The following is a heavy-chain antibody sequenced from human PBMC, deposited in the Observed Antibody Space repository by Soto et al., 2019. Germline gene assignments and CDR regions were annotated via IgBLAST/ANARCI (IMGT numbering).Heavy chain of an antibody. CDR3: ASPPYWTNGVCYHYAFDI. D-gene: IGHD2-8*01. CDR2: IDLSDSYT. CDR1: GYSFTSYW. Sequence: GESLKTSCKGSGYSFTSYWISWVRQMPGKGLEWMGRIDLSDSYTNYSPAFQGHVTITADKSTSTAYLQWSSLEASDTSMYYCASPPYWTNGVCYHYAFDIWGQGSMVIVSS. J-gene: IGHJ3*02. V-gene: IGHV5-10-1*01.